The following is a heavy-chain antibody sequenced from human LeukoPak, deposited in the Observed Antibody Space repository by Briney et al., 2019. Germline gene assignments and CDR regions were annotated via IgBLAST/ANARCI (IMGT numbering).Heavy chain of an antibody. CDR2: ISSSSTI. D-gene: IGHD6-6*01. V-gene: IGHV3-48*01. Sequence: GGSLRLSCAASGFTFSRYSMNWVRQAPGKGLEWVSYISSSSTIYYADSVKGRFTISGDNSKNTLYLQMNSLRAEDTAVYYCAKGSTSPPSYYYYYMDVWGKGTTVTVSS. J-gene: IGHJ6*03. CDR1: GFTFSRYS. CDR3: AKGSTSPPSYYYYYMDV.